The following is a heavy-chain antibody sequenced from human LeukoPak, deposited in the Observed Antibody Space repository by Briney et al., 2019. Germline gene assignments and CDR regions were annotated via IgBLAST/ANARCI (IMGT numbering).Heavy chain of an antibody. Sequence: GAELKISYKGGGSRFTSYWIGGGRPLAEKGVGGRGIIYPGDSDTRYSPSFQAQVTISTNKSISTAYLQWSSLKASDTAMYYCASPGDYGDYVVGYWGQGTLVTVSS. D-gene: IGHD4-17*01. CDR3: ASPGDYGDYVVGY. CDR2: IYPGDSDT. V-gene: IGHV5-51*01. J-gene: IGHJ4*02. CDR1: GSRFTSYW.